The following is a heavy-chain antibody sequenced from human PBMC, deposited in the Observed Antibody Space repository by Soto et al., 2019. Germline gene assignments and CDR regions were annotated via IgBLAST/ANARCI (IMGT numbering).Heavy chain of an antibody. CDR2: INPGNDDT. J-gene: IGHJ4*02. Sequence: GASVKVSCKASGYTFTNYAMHWVRQAPGQRLEWVGWINPGNDDTKHSQEFQGRVTFTRDTSASTAYMELGSLRFEDTAVYYCVRVGSGSYYNGGMLDYWGQGTLVTVSS. CDR3: VRVGSGSYYNGGMLDY. CDR1: GYTFTNYA. V-gene: IGHV1-3*03. D-gene: IGHD3-10*01.